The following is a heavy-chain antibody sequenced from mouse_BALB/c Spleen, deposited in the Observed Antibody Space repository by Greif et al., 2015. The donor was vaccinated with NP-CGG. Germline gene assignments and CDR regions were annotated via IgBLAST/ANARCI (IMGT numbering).Heavy chain of an antibody. Sequence: QVQLQQSGPGLVQPSQSLSITCTVSGFSLTSYGVHWVRQSPGKGLEWLGVIWSGGSTDYNAAFISRLSISKDNSKSQVFFKMNSLQANDTAIYYCARKGWLLPPYYYAMDYWGQGTSVTVSS. CDR1: GFSLTSYG. J-gene: IGHJ4*01. CDR3: ARKGWLLPPYYYAMDY. V-gene: IGHV2-2*02. D-gene: IGHD2-3*01. CDR2: IWSGGST.